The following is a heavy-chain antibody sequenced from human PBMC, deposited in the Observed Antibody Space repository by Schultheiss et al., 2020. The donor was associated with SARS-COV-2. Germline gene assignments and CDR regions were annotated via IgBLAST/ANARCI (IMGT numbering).Heavy chain of an antibody. CDR3: ARGGKVAAAGTHEEYNWFDP. CDR2: INHSGST. V-gene: IGHV4-34*01. CDR1: GGSFSGYY. J-gene: IGHJ5*02. D-gene: IGHD6-13*01. Sequence: SETLSLTCAVYGGSFSGYYWSRIRQPPGKGLEWIGEINHSGSTNYNPSLKSRVTISVDTSKNQFSLKLSSVTAADTAVYYCARGGKVAAAGTHEEYNWFDPWGQGTLVTVSS.